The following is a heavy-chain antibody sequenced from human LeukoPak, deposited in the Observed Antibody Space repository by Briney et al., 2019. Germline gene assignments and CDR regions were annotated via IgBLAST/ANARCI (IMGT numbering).Heavy chain of an antibody. Sequence: PGGSLRLSCAASGFTFSSYGMHWVRQAPGKGLEWVAVIWYDGSNKYYADSVKGRFTISRDNSKNTQYLQMNSLRAEDTAVYYCAKDYGDYGGFFDYWGQGTLVTVSS. CDR3: AKDYGDYGGFFDY. CDR2: IWYDGSNK. D-gene: IGHD4-17*01. CDR1: GFTFSSYG. V-gene: IGHV3-30*02. J-gene: IGHJ4*02.